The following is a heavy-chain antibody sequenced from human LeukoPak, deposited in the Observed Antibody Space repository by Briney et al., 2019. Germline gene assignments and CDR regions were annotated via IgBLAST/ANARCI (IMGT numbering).Heavy chain of an antibody. J-gene: IGHJ4*02. D-gene: IGHD5-18*01. CDR1: GFTFSSYS. CDR3: ARDGGYSYGYRVGDYFDY. CDR2: ISSSSSYI. Sequence: GGSLRLSCAASGFTFSSYSMNWVRQAPGRGLEWVSSISSSSSYIYYADSVKGRSTISRDNAKNSLYLQMNSLRAEDTAVYYCARDGGYSYGYRVGDYFDYWGQGTLVTVSS. V-gene: IGHV3-21*01.